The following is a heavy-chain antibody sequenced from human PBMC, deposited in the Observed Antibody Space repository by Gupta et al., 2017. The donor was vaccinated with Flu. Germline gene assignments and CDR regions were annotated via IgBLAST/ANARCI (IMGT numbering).Heavy chain of an antibody. D-gene: IGHD6-25*01. J-gene: IGHJ6*02. CDR1: TFNSYA. CDR3: AKVEDGYNDYYFYCMDV. V-gene: IGHV1-69*01. Sequence: TFNSYAISGVRQAPGQGLEWMGGIIPLFVTTSYAQKFQGSVTINADESTSTAYMELSRLSSEDTAVYYCAKVEDGYNDYYFYCMDVWGQGTTVTVSS. CDR2: IIPLFVTT.